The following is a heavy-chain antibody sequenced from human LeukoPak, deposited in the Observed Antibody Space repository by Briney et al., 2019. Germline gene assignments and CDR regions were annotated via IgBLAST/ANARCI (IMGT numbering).Heavy chain of an antibody. Sequence: SEALSLTCTVSGGSISSGYYWGWIRQPPGKGLEWIGSIFHSGSTYYNPSLKSRVTISVDTSKNQFSLWLSSVTAADTAVYYCARADRDTYYYYMDVWGKGTTVTVSS. V-gene: IGHV4-38-2*02. D-gene: IGHD5-18*01. CDR3: ARADRDTYYYYMDV. J-gene: IGHJ6*03. CDR2: IFHSGST. CDR1: GGSISSGYY.